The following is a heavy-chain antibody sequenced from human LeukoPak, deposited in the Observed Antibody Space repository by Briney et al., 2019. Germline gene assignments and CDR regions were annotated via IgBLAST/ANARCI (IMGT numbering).Heavy chain of an antibody. D-gene: IGHD2-21*01. J-gene: IGHJ4*02. CDR3: ARSSSVTIPGYYFDY. CDR2: ISAYNGNT. V-gene: IGHV1-18*01. Sequence: ASVKVSCKASGYTFTSYGISWVRQAPGQGLEWMGWISAYNGNTNYAQKFQGRVTVTTDTSTSTAYMELRSLRSDDTAVYYCARSSSVTIPGYYFDYWGQGTLVTVSS. CDR1: GYTFTSYG.